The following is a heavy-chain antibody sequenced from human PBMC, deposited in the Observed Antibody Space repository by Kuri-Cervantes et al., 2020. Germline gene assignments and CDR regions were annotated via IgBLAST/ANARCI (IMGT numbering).Heavy chain of an antibody. CDR2: IYYSGST. CDR1: GGSVSSRNYY. J-gene: IGHJ3*02. CDR3: ARDQRYYGSGSDAFDI. D-gene: IGHD3-10*01. Sequence: SETLSLTCTVSGGSVSSRNYYWSWIRQPPGKGLEWIGYIYYSGSTNYSPSLKSRVTISVDKSKNQFSLKLSSVTAADTAVYYCARDQRYYGSGSDAFDIWGQGTMVTVSS. V-gene: IGHV4-61*01.